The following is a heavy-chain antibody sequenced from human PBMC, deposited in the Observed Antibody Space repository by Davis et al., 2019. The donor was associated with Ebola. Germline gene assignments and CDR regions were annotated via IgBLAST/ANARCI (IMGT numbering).Heavy chain of an antibody. CDR3: ARERDRHYDFWSGYYSYYYYYYMDV. J-gene: IGHJ6*03. V-gene: IGHV3-30-3*01. CDR1: GFTFSSYA. D-gene: IGHD3-3*01. Sequence: GESLKISCAASGFTFSSYAMHWVRQAPGKGLEWVAVISYDGSNKYYEDSVKGRFTISRDNSKNTLYLQMNSLRAEDTAVYYCARERDRHYDFWSGYYSYYYYYYMDVWGKGTTVTVSS. CDR2: ISYDGSNK.